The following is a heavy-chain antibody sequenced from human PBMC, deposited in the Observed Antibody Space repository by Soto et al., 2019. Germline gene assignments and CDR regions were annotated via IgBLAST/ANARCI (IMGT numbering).Heavy chain of an antibody. CDR1: GGSVSSGSYY. CDR2: IYYSGST. CDR3: ARAIDYSNYFDY. D-gene: IGHD4-4*01. V-gene: IGHV4-61*01. J-gene: IGHJ4*02. Sequence: SETLSLTCTVSGGSVSSGSYYWSWIRQPPGKGLEWIGYIYYSGSTNYNPSLKSRVTISVDTSKNQFSLELSSVTAADTAVYYCARAIDYSNYFDYWGQGTLVTVSS.